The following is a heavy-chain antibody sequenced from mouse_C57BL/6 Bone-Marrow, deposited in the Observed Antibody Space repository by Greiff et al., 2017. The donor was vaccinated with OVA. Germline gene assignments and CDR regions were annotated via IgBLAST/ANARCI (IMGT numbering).Heavy chain of an antibody. V-gene: IGHV5-16*01. CDR2: INYDGSST. D-gene: IGHD2-1*01. CDR1: GFTFSDYY. Sequence: EVQVVESEGGLVQPGSSMKLSCTASGFTFSDYYMAWVRQVPEKGLEWVANINYDGSSTYYLDSLKSRFIISRDNAKNILYLQMSSLKSEDTATYYCAREEGNSYAMDYWGQGTSVTVSS. J-gene: IGHJ4*01. CDR3: AREEGNSYAMDY.